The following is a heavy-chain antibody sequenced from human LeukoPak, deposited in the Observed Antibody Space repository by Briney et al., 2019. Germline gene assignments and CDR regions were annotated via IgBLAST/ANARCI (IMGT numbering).Heavy chain of an antibody. D-gene: IGHD5-12*01. CDR3: ARAAFRYSDYDLPLDSYGMDA. CDR2: IYHSGST. CDR1: GGSISSGGYS. V-gene: IGHV4-30-2*01. Sequence: PSETLSLTCAVSGGSISSGGYSWSWIRQPPGKGLEWIGYIYHSGSTYYNPSLKSRVTISVDRSKNQFSLKLSSVTAADTAVYYCARAAFRYSDYDLPLDSYGMDAWGQGTTVTVSS. J-gene: IGHJ6*02.